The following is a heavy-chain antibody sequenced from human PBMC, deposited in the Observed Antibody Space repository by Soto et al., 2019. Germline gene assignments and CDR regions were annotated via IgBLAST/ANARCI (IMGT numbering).Heavy chain of an antibody. V-gene: IGHV3-11*05. CDR1: GFTFSDHY. CDR3: ARLRLTGYFDY. J-gene: IGHJ4*02. CDR2: ISTSSSYT. Sequence: QVQLVESGGGLVTPGGSLRLSCVASGFTFSDHYMTWIRQAPGKGLEWLSFISTSSSYTNYADSVKGRFTISRDNAMNSLYLQMNSLRAEDTAVYYCARLRLTGYFDYWGQGTLVTVSS.